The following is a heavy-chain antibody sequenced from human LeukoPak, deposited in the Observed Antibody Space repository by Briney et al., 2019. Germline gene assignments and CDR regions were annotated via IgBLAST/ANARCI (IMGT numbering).Heavy chain of an antibody. CDR2: IYSGGST. V-gene: IGHV3-53*01. D-gene: IGHD5-18*01. J-gene: IGHJ4*02. CDR1: GFTVSSNY. Sequence: PGGSLRLSCAASGFTVSSNYMSWVRQAPGKGLEWVSVIYSGGSTYYADSVKGRFTISRDNSKNPLYLQMNSLRAENPAVYYCARGGVYSYGPIDYWGQGTLVTVSS. CDR3: ARGGVYSYGPIDY.